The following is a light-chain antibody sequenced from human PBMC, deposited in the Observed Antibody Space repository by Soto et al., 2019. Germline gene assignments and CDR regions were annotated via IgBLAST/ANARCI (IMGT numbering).Light chain of an antibody. J-gene: IGLJ1*01. CDR2: GYI. CDR3: HSYDSSLNGYV. Sequence: QSLLTQPPSVSVAPGHRVAISCTGSNANIGADFDVHWYQHLPGTAPKLLIYGYINRPSGVPDRFSGSKSGTSASLAITGLQAEDEADYYCHSYDSSLNGYVFGTGTKVTVL. V-gene: IGLV1-40*01. CDR1: NANIGADFD.